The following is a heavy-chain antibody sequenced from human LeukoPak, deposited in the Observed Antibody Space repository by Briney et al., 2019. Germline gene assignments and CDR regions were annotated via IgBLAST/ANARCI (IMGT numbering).Heavy chain of an antibody. V-gene: IGHV4-34*01. CDR3: ARDVSWFDP. CDR2: INHGGST. J-gene: IGHJ5*02. CDR1: GGSFSGYY. Sequence: PSETLSLTCAVYGGSFSGYYWSWIRQPPGKGLEWIGEINHGGSTNYNPSLKSRVTISVDTSKNQFSLKLSSVTAADTAVYYCARDVSWFDPWGQGTLVTVSS.